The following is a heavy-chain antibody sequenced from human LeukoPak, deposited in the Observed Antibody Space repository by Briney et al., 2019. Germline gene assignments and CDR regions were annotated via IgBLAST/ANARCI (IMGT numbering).Heavy chain of an antibody. CDR1: AFTFSSYS. CDR3: ARGRLRGYTGYDRGDFDC. Sequence: GGSLRLSCAASAFTFSSYSMNWVRQAPGKGLEWVSSNSTSGIYIYYADSVKGRFTISRDNAKNSLYLQMNSLRAEDTAVYYCARGRLRGYTGYDRGDFDCWGQGTLVTVSS. J-gene: IGHJ4*02. V-gene: IGHV3-21*06. D-gene: IGHD5-12*01. CDR2: NSTSGIYI.